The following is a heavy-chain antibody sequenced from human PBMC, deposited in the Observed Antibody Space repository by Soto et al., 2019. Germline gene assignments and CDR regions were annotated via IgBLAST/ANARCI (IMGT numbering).Heavy chain of an antibody. CDR3: ARDESWYVWEGFYYYCCMDV. J-gene: IGHJ6*02. D-gene: IGHD3-16*01. CDR2: IYYSGST. Sequence: SETLSLTCTVSGGSISSGGYYWSWIRQHPGKGLEWIGYIYYSGSTYYNPSLKSRVTISVDTSKNQFSLKLSSVTAADTAVYYCARDESWYVWEGFYYYCCMDVWGQGTTVTVSS. CDR1: GGSISSGGYY. V-gene: IGHV4-31*03.